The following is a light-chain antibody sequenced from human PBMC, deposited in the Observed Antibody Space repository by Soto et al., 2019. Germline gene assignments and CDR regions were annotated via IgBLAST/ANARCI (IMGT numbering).Light chain of an antibody. Sequence: IVLTQSPATLSLSPGERATLSCRASQSISRYLAWYQQKPGQAPRLLLYDASNRATGIPARFSGSGSGTEFILTISSLQSEDFAVYSCQQYSKWPLTFGGGTKVDIK. CDR2: DAS. J-gene: IGKJ4*01. CDR3: QQYSKWPLT. CDR1: QSISRY. V-gene: IGKV3-11*01.